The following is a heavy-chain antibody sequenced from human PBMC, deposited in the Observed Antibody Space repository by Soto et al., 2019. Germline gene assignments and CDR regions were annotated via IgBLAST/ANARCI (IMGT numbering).Heavy chain of an antibody. CDR3: SADKGDRHGYGNY. D-gene: IGHD5-18*01. V-gene: IGHV1-58*02. Sequence: SVKVSCKASGGTFSTYASSWVRQARGPPLEWIGWIVVGSGNTNNAQKFQERVSSTRDMSTSTAYMELSSLRFEDTAVYYWSADKGDRHGYGNYWGQGTLVTVSS. CDR1: GGTFSTYA. CDR2: IVVGSGNT. J-gene: IGHJ4*02.